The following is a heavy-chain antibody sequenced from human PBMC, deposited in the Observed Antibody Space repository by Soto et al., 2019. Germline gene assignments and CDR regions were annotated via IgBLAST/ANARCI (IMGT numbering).Heavy chain of an antibody. D-gene: IGHD3-9*01. J-gene: IGHJ4*02. CDR3: ARVGGSSSFLTGYYYYFDY. CDR1: GGSINKYY. CDR2: IYYSGST. V-gene: IGHV4-59*01. Sequence: PSETLSLTCTVSGGSINKYYWSWIRQPPGKGLEWIGSIYYSGSTNYSPSLKSRVTMSVDTSRNQFSLKLTSVTSADTAVYYCARVGGSSSFLTGYYYYFDYWGQGTLVTVS.